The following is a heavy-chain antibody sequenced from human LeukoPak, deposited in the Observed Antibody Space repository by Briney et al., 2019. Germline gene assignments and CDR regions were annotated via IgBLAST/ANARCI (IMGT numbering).Heavy chain of an antibody. D-gene: IGHD5-18*01. J-gene: IGHJ4*02. V-gene: IGHV4-39*07. CDR1: GGSISSSSYY. CDR3: AGDSAIVTLFDY. Sequence: SETLSLTCSVSGGSISSSSYYWGWIRQPPGKGLEWIGSIYYSGSTYYNPSLRSRVTISVDTSKNQFSLKLSSVTAEDTAVYYCAGDSAIVTLFDYWGQGTLVTVSS. CDR2: IYYSGST.